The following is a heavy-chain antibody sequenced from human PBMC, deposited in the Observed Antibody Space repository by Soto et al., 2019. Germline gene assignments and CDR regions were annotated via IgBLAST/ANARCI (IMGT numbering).Heavy chain of an antibody. CDR3: ARAKAALYYFDY. Sequence: VASVKVSCKASGYTFTSYGISWVRQAPGQGLEWMGWISGHNGNTNYAQKLQGRVTMTTDTSTSTAYMELRNLRSDDTAVYYCARAKAALYYFDYWGQGTLVTVSS. D-gene: IGHD2-15*01. CDR2: ISGHNGNT. J-gene: IGHJ4*02. CDR1: GYTFTSYG. V-gene: IGHV1-18*01.